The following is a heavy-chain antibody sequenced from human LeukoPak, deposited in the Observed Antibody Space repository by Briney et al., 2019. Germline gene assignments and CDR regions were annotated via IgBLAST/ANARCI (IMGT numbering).Heavy chain of an antibody. D-gene: IGHD3-10*01. CDR1: GFTFSSYW. CDR3: ASTMVRDHFDY. Sequence: GGSLRLSCAASGFTFSSYWMSWVRQAPGKGLEWVSVIYSGGSTYYADSVKGRFTISRDNSKNTLYLQMNSLRAEDTAVYYCASTMVRDHFDYWGQGTLVTVSS. V-gene: IGHV3-53*01. J-gene: IGHJ4*02. CDR2: IYSGGST.